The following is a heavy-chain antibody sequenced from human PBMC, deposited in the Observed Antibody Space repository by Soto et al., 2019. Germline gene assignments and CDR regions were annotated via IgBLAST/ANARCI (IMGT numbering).Heavy chain of an antibody. V-gene: IGHV3-23*01. D-gene: IGHD3-10*01. Sequence: GGSLRLSCAASGFTFSSYAMSWVRQAPGKGLEWVSAISGSGGSTYYADSVKGRFTISRDNSKNTLYLQMNSLRAEDTAVYYCAKDVSYYYGSGSYYDYWGQGTLVTVSS. CDR3: AKDVSYYYGSGSYYDY. CDR1: GFTFSSYA. CDR2: ISGSGGST. J-gene: IGHJ4*02.